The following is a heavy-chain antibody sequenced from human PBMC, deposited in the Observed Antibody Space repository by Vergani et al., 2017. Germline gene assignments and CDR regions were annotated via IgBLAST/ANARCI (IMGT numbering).Heavy chain of an antibody. J-gene: IGHJ2*01. V-gene: IGHV1-2*02. CDR1: GYTFSGYY. Sequence: QVQLVQSGAEVKKPGASVKVTCKASGYTFSGYYMNWVRQAPGQGLEWMGWINPKSGGTNYAQKFQGRVTVTRDTSISTAYMELSRLRSDDTAVYYCARIRMYDCGDYVGDWYFDLWGRGTLVTVSS. CDR2: INPKSGGT. D-gene: IGHD4-17*01. CDR3: ARIRMYDCGDYVGDWYFDL.